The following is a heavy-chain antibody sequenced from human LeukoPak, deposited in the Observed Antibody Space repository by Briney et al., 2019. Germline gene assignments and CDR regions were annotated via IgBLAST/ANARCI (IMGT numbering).Heavy chain of an antibody. Sequence: PSETLSLTCTVSGGSISSYYWSWIRQPAGKGLEWIGSIFYSGRTYYNPSLKSRVTMSVDTSKNQYSLRLSSVNAADTAVYYCARDILATSIAAPYYWGQGTLVTVSS. CDR1: GGSISSYY. J-gene: IGHJ4*02. CDR2: IFYSGRT. CDR3: ARDILATSIAAPYY. D-gene: IGHD6-13*01. V-gene: IGHV4-4*07.